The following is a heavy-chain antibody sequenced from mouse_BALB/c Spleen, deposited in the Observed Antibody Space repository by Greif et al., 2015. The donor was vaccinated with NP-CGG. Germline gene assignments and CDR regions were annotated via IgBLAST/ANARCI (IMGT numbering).Heavy chain of an antibody. V-gene: IGHV1-69*02. J-gene: IGHJ4*01. CDR2: IYPSDSYT. Sequence: VQLQESGAELVRPGASVKLSCKASGYTFTSYWINWVKQRPGQGLEWIGNIYPSDSYTNYNQKFKDKATLTVDKSSSTAYMQLSSPTSEDSAVYYCTRSNYNAMDYWGQGTSVTVSS. D-gene: IGHD2-12*01. CDR1: GYTFTSYW. CDR3: TRSNYNAMDY.